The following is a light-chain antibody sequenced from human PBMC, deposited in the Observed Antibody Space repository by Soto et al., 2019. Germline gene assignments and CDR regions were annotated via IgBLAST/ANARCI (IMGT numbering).Light chain of an antibody. CDR2: DVS. Sequence: QSVLTQPRSVSGSPRQSVTISCTGTSSDVGGYNYVSWYPQHPGKAPKLMIYDVSKRPSGVPHRFSGSKSGNTASLTISGLQAEDEADYYCCSYAGSSSYVFGTGTKVTVL. CDR1: SSDVGGYNY. V-gene: IGLV2-11*01. J-gene: IGLJ1*01. CDR3: CSYAGSSSYV.